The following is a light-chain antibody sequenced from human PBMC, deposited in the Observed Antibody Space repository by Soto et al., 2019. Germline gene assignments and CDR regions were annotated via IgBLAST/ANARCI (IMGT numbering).Light chain of an antibody. V-gene: IGKV3-20*01. CDR3: QQYGNSLPWT. CDR1: QTVSSTY. Sequence: EIVLTQSPGTLSLSPGERATLSCRASQTVSSTYLAWYQQKPGQAPRLLIYAASTRAADIPDRFSGSGSGTDFTLTISRLEPEDFAVYYCQQYGNSLPWTFGLGTKVDIK. J-gene: IGKJ1*01. CDR2: AAS.